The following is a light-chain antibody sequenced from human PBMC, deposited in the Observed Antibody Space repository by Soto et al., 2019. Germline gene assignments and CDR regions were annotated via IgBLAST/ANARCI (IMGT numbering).Light chain of an antibody. CDR2: RVS. CDR3: QKYHTWPIT. CDR1: QSITNN. J-gene: IGKJ4*01. V-gene: IGKV1-39*02. Sequence: DIQMTHSPSSLSASVREMVNIAFRSSQSITNNLNWYQQKPGRAPKLLIYRVSNLQSGVPPRFSCSGSGTEFTLTISSLQSEDCAIYYCQKYHTWPITFGGGTKVDIK.